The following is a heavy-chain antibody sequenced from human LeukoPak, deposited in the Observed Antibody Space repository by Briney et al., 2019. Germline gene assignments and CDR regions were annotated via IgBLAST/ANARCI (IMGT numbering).Heavy chain of an antibody. CDR3: ARVFLNPHHAPARNYDFWSGSADYYYMDV. CDR2: IIPIFGTA. Sequence: SVKVSCKASGYTFTSYAISWVRQAPGQGLEWMGGIIPIFGTANYAQKFQGRVTITADESTSTAYMELSSLRSEDTAVYYCARVFLNPHHAPARNYDFWSGSADYYYMDVWGKGTTVTVSS. D-gene: IGHD3-3*01. V-gene: IGHV1-69*13. J-gene: IGHJ6*03. CDR1: GYTFTSYA.